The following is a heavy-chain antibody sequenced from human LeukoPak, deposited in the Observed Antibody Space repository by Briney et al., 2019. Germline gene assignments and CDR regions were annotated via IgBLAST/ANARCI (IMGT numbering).Heavy chain of an antibody. V-gene: IGHV1-2*02. CDR2: INPKSGDT. D-gene: IGHD6-13*01. J-gene: IGHJ4*02. CDR3: ARGSSAATGTVYGF. CDR1: GYTFIVYF. Sequence: ASVTVSFTASGYTFIVYFVHWVRQAPGQRLEWMGWINPKSGDTNYAREFQGRVTMTRDTSISAAYMDLSTLTSDDTAVYYCARGSSAATGTVYGFWGQGTLVTVSS.